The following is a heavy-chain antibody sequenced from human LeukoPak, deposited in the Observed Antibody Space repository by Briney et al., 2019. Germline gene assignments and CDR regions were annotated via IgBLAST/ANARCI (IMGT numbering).Heavy chain of an antibody. CDR2: INPNSGGT. CDR3: ARPDYYGSGSYAFDI. Sequence: GASVTVSCKASGYTFTSYGISWVRQAPGQGLEWMGWINPNSGGTNYAQKFQGRVTMTRDTSISTAYMELSRLRSDDTAVYYCARPDYYGSGSYAFDIWGQGTMVTVSS. V-gene: IGHV1-2*02. CDR1: GYTFTSYG. D-gene: IGHD3-10*01. J-gene: IGHJ3*02.